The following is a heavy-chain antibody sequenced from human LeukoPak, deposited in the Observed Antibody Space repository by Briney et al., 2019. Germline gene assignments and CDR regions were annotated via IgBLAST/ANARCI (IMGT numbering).Heavy chain of an antibody. J-gene: IGHJ4*02. CDR2: INPNSGGT. Sequence: ASVKVSCKASGYTFTGYYMHWVRQAPGQGLEWVGRINPNSGGTNYAQKFQGRVTMTRDTSISTAYMELSRLRYDDTAVYYCARDKYYDHVWGSYRPDYWGQGTLVTVSS. CDR3: ARDKYYDHVWGSYRPDY. V-gene: IGHV1-2*06. D-gene: IGHD3-16*02. CDR1: GYTFTGYY.